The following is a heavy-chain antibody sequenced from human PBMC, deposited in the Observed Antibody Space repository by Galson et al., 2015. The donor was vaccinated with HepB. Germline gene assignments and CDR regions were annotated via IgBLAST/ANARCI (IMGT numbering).Heavy chain of an antibody. V-gene: IGHV1-18*01. CDR2: INAYNHKT. CDR1: GYTFSSYS. CDR3: ARGALVVFIDATQNNWFDP. Sequence: SVKVSCKASGYTFSSYSITWVRQAPGQGLEWMGWINAYNHKTHYARQFQGRVTLTTDTPATTAYMELRSLRSDDTAVYYCARGALVVFIDATQNNWFDPWGQGTLVTVSS. J-gene: IGHJ5*02. D-gene: IGHD2-15*01.